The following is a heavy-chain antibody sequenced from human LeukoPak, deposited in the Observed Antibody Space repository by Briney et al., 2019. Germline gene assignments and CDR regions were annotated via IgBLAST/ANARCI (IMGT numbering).Heavy chain of an antibody. CDR3: ARVAAEVVGVPGAIGFGWLRRDYYYMDV. Sequence: ASVKVSCKASGYTFTSYYMHWVRQAPGEGLEWMGIINPSGGSTSYAQKFQGRVTMTRDMSTSTVYMELSSLRSEDTAVYYCARVAAEVVGVPGAIGFGWLRRDYYYMDVWGKGATVTVSS. CDR2: INPSGGST. J-gene: IGHJ6*03. CDR1: GYTFTSYY. D-gene: IGHD2-2*02. V-gene: IGHV1-46*01.